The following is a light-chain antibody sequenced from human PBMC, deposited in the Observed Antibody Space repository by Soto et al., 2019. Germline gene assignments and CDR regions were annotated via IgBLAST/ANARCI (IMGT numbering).Light chain of an antibody. CDR3: QQRSNWPPLT. Sequence: EIVMTQSPATLSVSPGERSTLSCRASQSVSSYLAWYQQKPGQAPRLXXYDASNRATGIPARFSGSGSGTDFTLTISSLEPEDFAVYYCQQRSNWPPLTFGGGTKVDIK. J-gene: IGKJ4*01. CDR2: DAS. V-gene: IGKV3-11*01. CDR1: QSVSSY.